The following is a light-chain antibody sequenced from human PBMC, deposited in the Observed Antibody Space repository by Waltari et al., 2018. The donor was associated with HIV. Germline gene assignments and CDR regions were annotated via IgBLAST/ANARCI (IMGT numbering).Light chain of an antibody. CDR1: QSVTSTY. J-gene: IGKJ1*01. Sequence: ELVLTQSPGTLSLYPGERATLYCRASQSVTSTYLAWYQHKPGQAPRLLMYGASNRATGTPDRFSGSGSVTDFTLTISRLEPEDFAVDYCQQYDTSPQWTFGQGTKVEI. CDR2: GAS. CDR3: QQYDTSPQWT. V-gene: IGKV3-20*01.